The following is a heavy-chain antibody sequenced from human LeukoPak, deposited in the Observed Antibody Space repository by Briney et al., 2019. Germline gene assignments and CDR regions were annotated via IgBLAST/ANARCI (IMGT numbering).Heavy chain of an antibody. Sequence: PSETLSLTCTMSGGSFSTNDYYWGWIRQPPGKGLEWIGSFGHGRNAFSNPPLKSRVTMSVDSSKNQFSLKLTSVTAADTAVYYCASGGNWSRHDHWGQGTLVTVSA. CDR3: ASGGNWSRHDH. D-gene: IGHD1-1*01. V-gene: IGHV4-39*07. CDR2: FGHGRNA. J-gene: IGHJ4*02. CDR1: GGSFSTNDYY.